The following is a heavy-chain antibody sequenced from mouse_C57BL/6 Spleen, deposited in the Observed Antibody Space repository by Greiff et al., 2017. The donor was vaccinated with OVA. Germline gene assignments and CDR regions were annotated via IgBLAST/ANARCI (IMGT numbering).Heavy chain of an antibody. V-gene: IGHV1-69*01. Sequence: VQLQQPGAELVMPGASVRLSCKASGYTFTSYWMHWVKQRPGQGLEWIGEIDPSDSYTNYNQKFKGKSTLTVDKSSSTAYMQLSSLTSEDSAVYYCASYPYWGQGTLVTVSA. J-gene: IGHJ3*01. D-gene: IGHD2-10*01. CDR1: GYTFTSYW. CDR3: ASYPY. CDR2: IDPSDSYT.